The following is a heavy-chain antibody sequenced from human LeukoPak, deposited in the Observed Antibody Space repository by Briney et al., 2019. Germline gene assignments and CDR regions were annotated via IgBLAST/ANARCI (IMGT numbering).Heavy chain of an antibody. Sequence: GGSLRLSCAASGFTLSTFGMHWVRQAPGKGLEWVAVTSYDGNDTYYADSVRGRFTVSRDNSKNTLYLQVNSLRAEDTAVYYCAKDPYDYGSESYVGDWGQGTLVTVSS. CDR3: AKDPYDYGSESYVGD. CDR2: TSYDGNDT. CDR1: GFTLSTFG. D-gene: IGHD3-10*01. V-gene: IGHV3-30*18. J-gene: IGHJ4*02.